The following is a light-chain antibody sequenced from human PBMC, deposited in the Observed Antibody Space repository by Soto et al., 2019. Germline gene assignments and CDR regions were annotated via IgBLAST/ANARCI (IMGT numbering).Light chain of an antibody. CDR1: SSDVGGYNY. CDR2: EVS. J-gene: IGLJ3*02. Sequence: QSALTQPPSASGSPGQSVTISCTGTSSDVGGYNYVSWYQQHPGKALKLMIYEVSKRPSGVPDRFSGSKSGNTASLTVSGLQAEDEADYYCSSYAGSNNIWVFGGGTKLTVL. CDR3: SSYAGSNNIWV. V-gene: IGLV2-8*01.